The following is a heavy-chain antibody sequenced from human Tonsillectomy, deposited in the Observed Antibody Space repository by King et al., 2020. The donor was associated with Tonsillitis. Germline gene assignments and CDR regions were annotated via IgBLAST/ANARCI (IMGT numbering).Heavy chain of an antibody. CDR3: ARLGPYLGATRPFDY. CDR2: IYPGDSDT. Sequence: VQLVESGAEVKKPGESLKISCKGSGYSFTSYWIVWVRQMPGKGLEWTGIIYPGDSDTRYSPSFPGQVTISADKSISTAYLQWSSLKASDTAMYYCARLGPYLGATRPFDYWGQGTLVTVSS. J-gene: IGHJ4*02. V-gene: IGHV5-51*01. CDR1: GYSFTSYW. D-gene: IGHD1-26*01.